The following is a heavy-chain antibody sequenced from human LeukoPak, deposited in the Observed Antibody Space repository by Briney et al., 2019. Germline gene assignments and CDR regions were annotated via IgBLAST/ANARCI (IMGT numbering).Heavy chain of an antibody. J-gene: IGHJ4*02. Sequence: PGGSLRLSCTASGFTFGDYAMSWVRQAPGKGLEWVGFIRSKAYGGTTEYAASVKGRFTISRDDSKSIAYLQMNSLKTEDTAVYYCTRDRDRLDYWGQGTLVTVSS. D-gene: IGHD2-15*01. V-gene: IGHV3-49*04. CDR2: IRSKAYGGTT. CDR3: TRDRDRLDY. CDR1: GFTFGDYA.